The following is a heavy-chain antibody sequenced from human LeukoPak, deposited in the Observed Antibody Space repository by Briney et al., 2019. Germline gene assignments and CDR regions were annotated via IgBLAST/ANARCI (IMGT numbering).Heavy chain of an antibody. D-gene: IGHD3-10*01. CDR3: ARVSHVLLWFGELGGMDV. Sequence: GRSLRLSCAASGFTFSSYAMNWVRQAPGKGLEWVSYISSSGSTIYYADSVKGRFTISRDNAKNSVYLQMNSLRAEDTAVYYCARVSHVLLWFGELGGMDVWGKGTTATVSS. CDR2: ISSSGSTI. V-gene: IGHV3-48*03. CDR1: GFTFSSYA. J-gene: IGHJ6*04.